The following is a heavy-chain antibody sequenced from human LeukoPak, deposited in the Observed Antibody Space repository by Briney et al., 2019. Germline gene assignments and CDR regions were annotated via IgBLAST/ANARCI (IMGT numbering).Heavy chain of an antibody. J-gene: IGHJ4*02. Sequence: PSETLSLTCTVSGGSISSYYWSWIRQPAGKGLEWIGRIYTSGSTNYNPSLKSRVTMSVDTSKNQFSLKLSSVTAADTAVYCCARDSAYYDILTGYPGEYYFDYWGQGTLVTVSS. V-gene: IGHV4-4*07. D-gene: IGHD3-9*01. CDR2: IYTSGST. CDR1: GGSISSYY. CDR3: ARDSAYYDILTGYPGEYYFDY.